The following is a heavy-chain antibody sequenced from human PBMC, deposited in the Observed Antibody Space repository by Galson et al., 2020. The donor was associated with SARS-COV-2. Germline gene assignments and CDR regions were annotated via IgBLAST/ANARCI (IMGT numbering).Heavy chain of an antibody. CDR1: GGSISIFS. J-gene: IGHJ4*02. Sequence: SETLSLTCTVSGGSISIFSWSWLRQPPGKGLEWIGYISYTGSTNYTPSLKSRVTIAVDTSKNKFSLNLSSVTAADTAVDYCARVGHLAFDYWGQGSLVTVSS. CDR3: ARVGHLAFDY. V-gene: IGHV4-59*01. CDR2: ISYTGST. D-gene: IGHD3-10*01.